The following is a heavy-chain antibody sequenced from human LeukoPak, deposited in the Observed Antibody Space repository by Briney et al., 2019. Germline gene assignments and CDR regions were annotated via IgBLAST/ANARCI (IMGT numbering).Heavy chain of an antibody. D-gene: IGHD6-25*01. Sequence: SETLSLTCAVYGGSFSGYYWSWIRQPPGKGLEWIGEINHSGSTNYNPSLKSRVTISVDTSKNQFSLKLSSVTAADTAVYYCATTRGYSSGGYFDYWGQGTLVTVSS. CDR1: GGSFSGYY. CDR2: INHSGST. J-gene: IGHJ4*02. V-gene: IGHV4-34*01. CDR3: ATTRGYSSGGYFDY.